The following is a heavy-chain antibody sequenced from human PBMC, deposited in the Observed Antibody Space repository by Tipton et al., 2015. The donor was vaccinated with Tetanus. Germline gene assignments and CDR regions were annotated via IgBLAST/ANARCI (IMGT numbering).Heavy chain of an antibody. CDR1: GGSISNYY. Sequence: TLSLTCSVSGGSISNYYWNWIRQPAGKGLEWIGRIYVTGATNHSPALQSRFTMSIDRAKNQLSLTLTSVTAADAAMYYCARHQSGYFTPFDYWGQGNLVTVSS. D-gene: IGHD3-3*01. CDR3: ARHQSGYFTPFDY. J-gene: IGHJ4*02. V-gene: IGHV4-4*07. CDR2: IYVTGAT.